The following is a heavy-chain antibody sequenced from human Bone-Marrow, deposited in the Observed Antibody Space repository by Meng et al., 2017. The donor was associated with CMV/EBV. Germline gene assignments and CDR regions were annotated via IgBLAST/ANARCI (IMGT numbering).Heavy chain of an antibody. V-gene: IGHV3-11*04. J-gene: IGHJ4*02. CDR3: ATTAAGCDS. CDR2: ISGPGSTI. Sequence: GESLKISCAASGFTFGDRYMSWIRQAPGKGLEWIAYISGPGSTIYYADSLQGRVTIPRANADKLLYLQINGLKVDDTAVYYRATTAAGCDSWGQGTLVTVSS. D-gene: IGHD6-13*01. CDR1: GFTFGDRY.